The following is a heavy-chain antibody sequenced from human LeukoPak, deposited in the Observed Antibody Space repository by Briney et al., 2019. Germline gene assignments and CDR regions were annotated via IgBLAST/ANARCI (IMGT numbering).Heavy chain of an antibody. V-gene: IGHV3-23*01. CDR2: ISGSGGST. CDR1: GFTFSSDA. J-gene: IGHJ4*02. CDR3: AKALVPRPYGSTFDY. Sequence: PGRSLRLSCAASGFTFSSDAMSWVRPAPGKGLEWVSAISGSGGSTYYADSVTGRFTISRDNSKNTLYLQMNSLRAEDTAVYYCAKALVPRPYGSTFDYWGQGTLVTVSS. D-gene: IGHD3-10*01.